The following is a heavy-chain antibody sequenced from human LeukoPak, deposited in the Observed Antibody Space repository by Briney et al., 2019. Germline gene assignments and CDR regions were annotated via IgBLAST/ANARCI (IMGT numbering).Heavy chain of an antibody. V-gene: IGHV3-30*04. D-gene: IGHD4-17*01. Sequence: SGGSLRLSCAVSGFTFSSYAMHWVRQAPGKGLEWVAVISYDGRNTYYADSVKGRFTISRDNSKNTVYLQMNSLRTEDTAVYYCARGGRDGDNADTPLCWFDPWGQGTLVTVSS. CDR1: GFTFSSYA. CDR2: ISYDGRNT. CDR3: ARGGRDGDNADTPLCWFDP. J-gene: IGHJ5*02.